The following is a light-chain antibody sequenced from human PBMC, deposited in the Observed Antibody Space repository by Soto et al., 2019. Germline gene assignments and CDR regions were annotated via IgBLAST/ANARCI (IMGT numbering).Light chain of an antibody. CDR1: QSVSSY. J-gene: IGKJ3*01. CDR3: LQRCNRPPEFT. Sequence: EIVLTQSPATLSLSPGERATLSCRASQSVSSYLAWYQQKPGQAPRLLIYDASNWATGIPARFSGSGSGTDFTLTMSSLEPEGFAIYYCLQRCNRPPEFTFGPGTKVDIK. V-gene: IGKV3-11*01. CDR2: DAS.